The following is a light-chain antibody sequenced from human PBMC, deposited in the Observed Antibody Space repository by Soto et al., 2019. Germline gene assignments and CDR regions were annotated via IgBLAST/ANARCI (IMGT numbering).Light chain of an antibody. CDR1: SSNIGAGYE. V-gene: IGLV1-40*01. J-gene: IGLJ1*01. CDR2: ENN. Sequence: SVLTQPPSVSEAPGQRVTISCTGSSSNIGAGYEAHWYQQVPGTAPKLLIYENNNRPSGVPDRFSGSKSGTSASLAITGLQAEDEAEYYCQSSDSSLSGYVFGTGTKLNVL. CDR3: QSSDSSLSGYV.